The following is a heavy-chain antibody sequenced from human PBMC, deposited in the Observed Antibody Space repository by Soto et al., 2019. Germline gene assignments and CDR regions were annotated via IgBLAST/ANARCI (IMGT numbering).Heavy chain of an antibody. D-gene: IGHD2-2*01. CDR2: IYSSGSP. V-gene: IGHV4-59*08. CDR1: GGSISGYY. J-gene: IGHJ6*03. CDR3: ARVVIVPAARGHYNYFYMDV. Sequence: SETLSLTCTVSGGSISGYYWSWIRQPPGKGLEWIGYIYSSGSPNYNPSLKGRAAISVDTSENQTSLRLSSVTAADTAVYYCARVVIVPAARGHYNYFYMDVWGKGTTVT.